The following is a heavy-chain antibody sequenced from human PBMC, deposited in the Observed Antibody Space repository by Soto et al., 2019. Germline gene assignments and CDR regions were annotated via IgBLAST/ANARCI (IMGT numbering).Heavy chain of an antibody. J-gene: IGHJ4*02. CDR3: TRDSGARDAY. CDR1: GFTFSTYW. CDR2: INTDGSTT. V-gene: IGHV3-74*01. Sequence: EVQLVESGGGLVQPGGSLRLSCAASGFTFSTYWMHWVRQAPGKGLEWVSRINTDGSTTNHADSVKGRFTISRDNAKNTLYLQMNSLRAEDTAVYYCTRDSGARDAYWGQGTLVTVSS. D-gene: IGHD2-15*01.